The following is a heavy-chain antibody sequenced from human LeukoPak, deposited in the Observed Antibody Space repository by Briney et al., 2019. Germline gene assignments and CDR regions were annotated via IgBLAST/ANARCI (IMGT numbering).Heavy chain of an antibody. CDR2: ISGNGGRT. D-gene: IGHD5-24*01. V-gene: IGHV3-23*01. Sequence: GGSLRLSCAASGFTFSNYAMAWVRQAPGKGLEWVSAISGNGGRTYSADSVQGRFTISRDNSKNTLYLQMNTLRPEDTAVYYCASRLRWLQSLVRYWGQGTLVTVSS. CDR1: GFTFSNYA. J-gene: IGHJ4*02. CDR3: ASRLRWLQSLVRY.